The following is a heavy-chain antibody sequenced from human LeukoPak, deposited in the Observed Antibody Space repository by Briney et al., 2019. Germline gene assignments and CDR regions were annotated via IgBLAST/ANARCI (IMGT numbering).Heavy chain of an antibody. CDR1: GYSFTNYW. CDR2: IYPGDSDT. Sequence: GESLKISCKGSGYSFTNYWIGWVRQMPGKVLEWMGIIYPGDSDTRYSPSFQGQVTISADKSISTAYLQWSSLKASDTAMYYCARITYSRSWAFDYWGQGTLVTVSS. J-gene: IGHJ4*02. V-gene: IGHV5-51*01. CDR3: ARITYSRSWAFDY. D-gene: IGHD6-13*01.